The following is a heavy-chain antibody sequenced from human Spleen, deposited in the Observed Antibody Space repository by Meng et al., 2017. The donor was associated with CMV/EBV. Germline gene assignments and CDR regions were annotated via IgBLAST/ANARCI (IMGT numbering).Heavy chain of an antibody. CDR1: GYTFTGYY. J-gene: IGHJ6*02. CDR3: ARQVVPAAIRYGMDV. V-gene: IGHV1-2*02. Sequence: ASVKVSCKASGYTFTGYYIHWVRQAPGQGLEWMGWINPNSGGKNYTANFQGRVTMTRDTSISTANMDLSSLRSDDTAVYYCARQVVPAAIRYGMDVWGQGTTVTVSS. CDR2: INPNSGGK. D-gene: IGHD2-2*02.